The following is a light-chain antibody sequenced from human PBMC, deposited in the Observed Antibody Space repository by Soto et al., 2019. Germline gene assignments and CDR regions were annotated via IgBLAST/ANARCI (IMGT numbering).Light chain of an antibody. V-gene: IGLV2-18*02. CDR2: DVS. CDR1: SSDVGSSNG. Sequence: QSALTQPPSVSGSHGQSVSISCTGTSSDVGSSNGVSWYQQPPGTAPKLMIYDVSNRPSGVPDRFSGSKSGNTASLTISGLQAEDEADYYCSSYTSSSTYVFGTGTKVTVL. J-gene: IGLJ1*01. CDR3: SSYTSSSTYV.